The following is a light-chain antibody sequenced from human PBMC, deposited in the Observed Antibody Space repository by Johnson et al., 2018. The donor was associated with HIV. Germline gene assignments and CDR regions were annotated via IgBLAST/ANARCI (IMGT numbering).Light chain of an antibody. CDR2: DNN. Sequence: QSVLTQPPSVSEAPGQKVTISCSGSSSNIGNNYVSWYQQLTGTAPKLLIYDNNKRPSGIPDRFSGSKSGTSATLGITGLQTGDEADYYCGRWDDSLSTYVFGTGTKVTVL. CDR1: SSNIGNNY. V-gene: IGLV1-51*01. CDR3: GRWDDSLSTYV. J-gene: IGLJ1*01.